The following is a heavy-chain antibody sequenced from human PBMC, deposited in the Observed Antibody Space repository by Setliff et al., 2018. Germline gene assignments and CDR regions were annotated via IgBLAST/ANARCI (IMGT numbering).Heavy chain of an antibody. CDR3: AREPSMGSSGWEHFDY. Sequence: PSETLSLTCTVSGGSLSSYEMNWVRQAPGKGLEWVAYIGSSGSNIYYADSVKGRFTISRDNAKNSLYLQMSSLRVEDTAVYYCAREPSMGSSGWEHFDYWGQGTLVTVSS. CDR1: GGSLSSYE. J-gene: IGHJ4*02. D-gene: IGHD6-19*01. CDR2: IGSSGSNI. V-gene: IGHV3-48*03.